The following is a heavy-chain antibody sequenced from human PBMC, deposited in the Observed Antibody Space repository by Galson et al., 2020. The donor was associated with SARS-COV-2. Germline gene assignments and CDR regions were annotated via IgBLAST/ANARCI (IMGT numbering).Heavy chain of an antibody. CDR2: ISWNSGSI. V-gene: IGHV3-9*01. J-gene: IGHJ6*02. Sequence: GGSLRLSCAASGFTFDDYAMHWVRQAPGKGLEWVSGISWNSGSIGYADSVKGRFTISRDNAKNSLYLQMNSLRAEDTALYYCATLQGRYYYGMDVWGQGTTVTVSS. CDR1: GFTFDDYA. CDR3: ATLQGRYYYGMDV.